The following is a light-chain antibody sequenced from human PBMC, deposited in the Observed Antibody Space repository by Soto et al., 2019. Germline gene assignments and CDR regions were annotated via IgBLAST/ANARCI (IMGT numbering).Light chain of an antibody. V-gene: IGKV3-20*01. CDR3: QQYGSSPPT. J-gene: IGKJ1*01. CDR2: GAS. CDR1: QSISRY. Sequence: IVFPQSPGTLYLYPGERTTLSCRASQSISRYLAWYQQTPGQGPRLLIYGASSRDTGTPDRFSGTGSWTDFTLTINRLETEDVALDYCQQYGSSPPTFGQGTQVDIK.